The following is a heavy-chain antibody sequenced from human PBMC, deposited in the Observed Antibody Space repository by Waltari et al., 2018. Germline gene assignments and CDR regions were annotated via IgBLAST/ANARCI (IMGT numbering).Heavy chain of an antibody. V-gene: IGHV4-30-4*08. J-gene: IGHJ5*02. CDR3: ARNGFSYYGEDNWFDP. CDR1: GGSIRRGDYS. D-gene: IGHD4-17*01. CDR2: IYYSGST. Sequence: QVQLQESGPGLVKPSQTLSLTCTVSGGSIRRGDYSWSWIRQPPGKGLEWIGYIYYSGSTYYNPSLKSRVTISVDTSKNQFSLKLSSVTAADTAVYYCARNGFSYYGEDNWFDPWGQGTLVTVSS.